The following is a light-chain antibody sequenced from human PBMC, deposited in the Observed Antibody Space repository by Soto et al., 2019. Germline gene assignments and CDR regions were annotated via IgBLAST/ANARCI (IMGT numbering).Light chain of an antibody. CDR3: SSYTTSNTRQIV. Sequence: QSVLTQPASVSGSPGQSITISCTGTGSDVGGYNYVSWYQQHPGKATKFMIYDVSNRPSGVSNRFSGSKSGNTASLTISGLQAEDEADYYCSSYTTSNTRQIVFGTGTKVTVL. J-gene: IGLJ1*01. CDR1: GSDVGGYNY. V-gene: IGLV2-14*01. CDR2: DVS.